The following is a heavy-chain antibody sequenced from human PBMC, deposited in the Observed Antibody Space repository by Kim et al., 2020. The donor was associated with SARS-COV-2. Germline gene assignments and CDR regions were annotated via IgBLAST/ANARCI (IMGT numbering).Heavy chain of an antibody. D-gene: IGHD3-3*01. CDR1: GFTFSNAW. Sequence: GGSLRLSCAASGFTFSNAWMSWVRQAPGKGLEWVGRIKSKTDGGTTDYAAPVKGRFTISSDDSKNTLYLQMNSLKTEDTAVYYCTTQGFLEWLLMFDYWGQGTLVTVSS. CDR2: IKSKTDGGTT. V-gene: IGHV3-15*01. CDR3: TTQGFLEWLLMFDY. J-gene: IGHJ4*02.